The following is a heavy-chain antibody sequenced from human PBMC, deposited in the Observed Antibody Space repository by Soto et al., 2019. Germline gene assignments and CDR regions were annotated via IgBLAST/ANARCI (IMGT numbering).Heavy chain of an antibody. CDR2: ISAYNGNT. CDR1: GYTFTSYG. D-gene: IGHD3-22*01. CDR3: ARDGQRGYYYDSSGFLADWFDP. V-gene: IGHV1-18*04. J-gene: IGHJ5*02. Sequence: GASVKVSCKASGYTFTSYGISWVRQAPGQGLEWMGWISAYNGNTNYAQKLQGGVTMTTDTSTSTAYMELRSLRSDDTAVYYCARDGQRGYYYDSSGFLADWFDPWGQGTLVTVSS.